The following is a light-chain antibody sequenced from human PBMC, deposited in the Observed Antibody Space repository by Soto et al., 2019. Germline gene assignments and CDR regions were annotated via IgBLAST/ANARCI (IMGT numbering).Light chain of an antibody. V-gene: IGKV1-5*01. CDR2: AAS. J-gene: IGKJ1*01. CDR3: QQYYSYSKT. Sequence: DIPMTQSPSTLSASVGDRVTITCRASESISSWLAWYRQKPGKAPRLLIYAASRLGSGVPSRFSGSGSGTEFTLTISSLQPDDLATYYCQQYYSYSKTFGQGTKVDIK. CDR1: ESISSW.